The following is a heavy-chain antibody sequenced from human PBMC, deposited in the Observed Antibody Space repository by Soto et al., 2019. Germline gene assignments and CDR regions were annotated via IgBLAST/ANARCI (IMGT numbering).Heavy chain of an antibody. CDR3: ASLPRALRPPIFYGMDV. D-gene: IGHD5-12*01. CDR2: IYYSGST. J-gene: IGHJ6*02. CDR1: GGSISSSSYY. Sequence: QLQLQESGPGLVKPSETLSLTCTVSGGSISSSSYYWGWIRQPPGKGLEWIGSIYYSGSTYYNPSLKSRVPISVDTSNNQFSLKLSPLTAPDTAVYYCASLPRALRPPIFYGMDVWGQGTPVTVSS. V-gene: IGHV4-39*01.